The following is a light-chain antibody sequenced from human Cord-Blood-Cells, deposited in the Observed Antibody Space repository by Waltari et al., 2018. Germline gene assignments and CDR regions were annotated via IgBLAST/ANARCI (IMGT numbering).Light chain of an antibody. V-gene: IGLV2-14*03. Sequence: QSALTQPASVSGSPGQSLTISCTGTSSDAGGYNYVSWYQQHPGKAPKLMIYDDSNRPSGVSNRFSGSKSGNTASLTISGLQAEDEADYYCSSYTSSSTYVFGTGTKVTVL. CDR2: DDS. CDR3: SSYTSSSTYV. CDR1: SSDAGGYNY. J-gene: IGLJ1*01.